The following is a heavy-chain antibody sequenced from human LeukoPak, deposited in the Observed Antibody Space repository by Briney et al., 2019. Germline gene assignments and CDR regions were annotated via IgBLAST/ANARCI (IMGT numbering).Heavy chain of an antibody. CDR3: VRDGGVSGYDLLDY. J-gene: IGHJ4*02. CDR2: INQDGSEE. D-gene: IGHD5-12*01. V-gene: IGHV3-7*01. CDR1: GFTFSNYW. Sequence: GGSLRLSCAASGFTFSNYWMTWVRQAPGKGLEWVAHINQDGSEEYYMDSVKVRFTISRDNAKNSLSLQMNSLRAEDTAVYYCVRDGGVSGYDLLDYWGQGTLVTVSS.